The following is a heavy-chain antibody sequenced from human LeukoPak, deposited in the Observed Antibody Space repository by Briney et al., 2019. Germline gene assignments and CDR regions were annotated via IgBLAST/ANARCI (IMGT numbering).Heavy chain of an antibody. CDR3: ARSYYDSSGYTPAIDY. D-gene: IGHD3-22*01. Sequence: SETLSLTCSVAGGSMSIYYWSWIRQPPGKGLEWIGYVSYSGSTNYNPPLKSRVTISVDTSKNQFSLKLSSVTAADTAVYYCARSYYDSSGYTPAIDYWGQGTLVTVSS. V-gene: IGHV4-59*01. J-gene: IGHJ4*02. CDR1: GGSMSIYY. CDR2: VSYSGST.